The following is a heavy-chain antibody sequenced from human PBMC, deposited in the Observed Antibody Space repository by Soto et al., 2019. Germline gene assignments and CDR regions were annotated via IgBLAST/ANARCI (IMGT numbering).Heavy chain of an antibody. J-gene: IGHJ5*01. V-gene: IGHV4-59*01. Sequence: PSETLSLTCTVSGGSLSSYYWGSIRQSPGKGLEWIGSIFYSGSFNHNPSLKSRATISLDTSKTQFSLKLTSVTAADTAVYYFARDRVGVSSNWFDSLRRGTLVTVSS. CDR2: IFYSGSF. D-gene: IGHD1-26*01. CDR1: GGSLSSYY. CDR3: ARDRVGVSSNWFDS.